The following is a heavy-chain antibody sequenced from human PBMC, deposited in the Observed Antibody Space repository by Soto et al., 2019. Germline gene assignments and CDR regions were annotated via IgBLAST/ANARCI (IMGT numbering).Heavy chain of an antibody. Sequence: DSVQVSCKASGYTFTSYGISWVRQAPGLGLEWMGWISAYNGNTNYAQKLQGRVTMTTDTSTSTAYMELRSLRSDDTAVYYCARRTGDDFWMDGYGMEVWGQGTTVSV. CDR2: ISAYNGNT. V-gene: IGHV1-18*01. CDR1: GYTFTSYG. D-gene: IGHD3-3*01. CDR3: ARRTGDDFWMDGYGMEV. J-gene: IGHJ6*02.